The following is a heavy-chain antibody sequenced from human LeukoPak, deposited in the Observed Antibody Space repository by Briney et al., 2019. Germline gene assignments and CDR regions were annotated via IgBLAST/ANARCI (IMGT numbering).Heavy chain of an antibody. CDR3: ASFMTTVTIPDY. CDR2: IKSSGSHK. J-gene: IGHJ4*02. D-gene: IGHD4-17*01. CDR1: GFTFRSYS. V-gene: IGHV3-21*01. Sequence: KAGGSLRPSCAASGFTFRSYSMNWARQAPRKRLEWLSSIKSSGSHKYYADSVKGRFTISRDNAKNSLYLQMNSLRAEDTAVYYCASFMTTVTIPDYWGQGTLVTVSS.